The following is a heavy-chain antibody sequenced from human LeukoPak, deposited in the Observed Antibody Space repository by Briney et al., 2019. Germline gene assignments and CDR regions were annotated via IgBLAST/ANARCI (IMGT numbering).Heavy chain of an antibody. D-gene: IGHD3-10*01. CDR2: ISYDGSNT. CDR3: AKVTDYYGSGLIFDY. J-gene: IGHJ4*02. CDR1: GFTFSSYG. V-gene: IGHV3-30*18. Sequence: GGSLRLSCAASGFTFSSYGMHWVRQAPGKGLEWVAVISYDGSNTYYADSVKGRFTISRDNSKNTLYLQMNSLRAEDTAVYYCAKVTDYYGSGLIFDYWGQGTLVTVSS.